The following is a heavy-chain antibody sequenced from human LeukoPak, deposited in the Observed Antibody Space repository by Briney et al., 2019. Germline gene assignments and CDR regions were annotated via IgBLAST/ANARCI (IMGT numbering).Heavy chain of an antibody. V-gene: IGHV4-59*01. CDR2: IYSSGST. Sequence: PSETLSLTCTVSGGSISSYYWSWIWQPPGKGLEWIGYIYSSGSTNYNPSLKSRVTISVDTSKNQFSLKLSSVPAAATAVYYCARVVPAAISMDVWGQGTTVTVSS. CDR1: GGSISSYY. D-gene: IGHD2-2*01. J-gene: IGHJ6*02. CDR3: ARVVPAAISMDV.